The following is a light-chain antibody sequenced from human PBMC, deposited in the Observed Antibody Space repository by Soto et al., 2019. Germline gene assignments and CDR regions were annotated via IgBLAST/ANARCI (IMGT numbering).Light chain of an antibody. Sequence: DIQMTQSPSTLSASVGDRVTITCRASQTISSWLAWYQQKPGKSPRLLIYQASPLKSGVPARFSGSGSGTRGTLTISSVQPEDFAPYYCHQVKSYPRTFGGGTKVDIK. V-gene: IGKV1-5*03. CDR1: QTISSW. J-gene: IGKJ4*01. CDR3: HQVKSYPRT. CDR2: QAS.